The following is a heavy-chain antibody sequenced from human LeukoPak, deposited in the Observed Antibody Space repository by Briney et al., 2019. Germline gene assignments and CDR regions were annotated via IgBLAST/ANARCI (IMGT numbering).Heavy chain of an antibody. J-gene: IGHJ4*02. V-gene: IGHV3-7*01. CDR3: TTWNYNGVDY. CDR2: IKQDGSEK. Sequence: GGSLRLSCAASGFTFSSYAMSWVRQAPGKGLEWVANIKQDGSEKYYVDSVKGRFTISRDNAKNSLYLQMNSLRAEDTAVYYCTTWNYNGVDYWGQGTLVTVSS. CDR1: GFTFSSYA. D-gene: IGHD1-7*01.